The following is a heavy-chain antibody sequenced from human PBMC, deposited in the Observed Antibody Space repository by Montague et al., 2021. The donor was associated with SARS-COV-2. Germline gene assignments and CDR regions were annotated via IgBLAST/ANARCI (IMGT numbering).Heavy chain of an antibody. Sequence: SLRLSCAASAFTFSNYWMDWVRQAPGKGLAWVASIKQDGSDTHYLDSVKGRITISRDNAKNSLYLQLNSLRAEDTALYYCARDVSFGRFDYWDLGTLVTVSS. CDR1: AFTFSNYW. CDR2: IKQDGSDT. J-gene: IGHJ4*02. V-gene: IGHV3-7*03. D-gene: IGHD3-10*01. CDR3: ARDVSFGRFDY.